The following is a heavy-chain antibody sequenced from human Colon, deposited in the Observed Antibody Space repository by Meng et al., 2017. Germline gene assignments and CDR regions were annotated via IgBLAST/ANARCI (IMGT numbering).Heavy chain of an antibody. CDR2: AST. V-gene: IGHV4-61*08. CDR3: ARDHMGSLDY. D-gene: IGHD1-26*01. CDR1: GGSVSSAGYP. Sequence: QVQVRVSGPGLLVPSSPPPLSCSVSGGSVSSAGYPSSWIRQPPGKGLEWIGYASTNYNPSLKSRITISADTSKNQFSLRLTSVTAADMAAYYGARDHMGSLDYWGQGILVTVSS. J-gene: IGHJ4*02.